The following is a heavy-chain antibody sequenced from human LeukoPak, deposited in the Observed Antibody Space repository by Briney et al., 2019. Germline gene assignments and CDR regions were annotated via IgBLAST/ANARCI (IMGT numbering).Heavy chain of an antibody. D-gene: IGHD4-17*01. CDR1: GYTFTGYY. CDR3: ARDWRTNGDYEEVDY. Sequence: ASVKVSCKASGYTFTGYYMHWVRQAPGQGLEWMGRINPSGGSTSYAQKFQGRVTMTRDTSTSTVYMELSSLRSEDTAVYYCARDWRTNGDYEEVDYWGQGTLVTVSS. J-gene: IGHJ4*02. V-gene: IGHV1-46*01. CDR2: INPSGGST.